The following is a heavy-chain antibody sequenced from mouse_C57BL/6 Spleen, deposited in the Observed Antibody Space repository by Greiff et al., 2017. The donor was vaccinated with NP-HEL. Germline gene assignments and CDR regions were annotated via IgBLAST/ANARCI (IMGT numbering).Heavy chain of an antibody. J-gene: IGHJ2*01. Sequence: QVQLQQPGAELVMPGASVKLSCKASGYTFTSYWMPWVKQRPGQGLEWIGEIDPSGSYTNYTQKFKGKSTLTVDKSSSTAYMQLSSLTSEDSAVYYCAYCSSYYFDYWGQGTTLTVSS. V-gene: IGHV1-69*01. CDR1: GYTFTSYW. CDR3: AYCSSYYFDY. D-gene: IGHD1-1*01. CDR2: IDPSGSYT.